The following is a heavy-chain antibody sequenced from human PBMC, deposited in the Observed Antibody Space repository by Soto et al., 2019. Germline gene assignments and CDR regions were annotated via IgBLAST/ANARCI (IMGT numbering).Heavy chain of an antibody. D-gene: IGHD2-2*02. Sequence: GGSLRLSCAASGFTFSSYSMNWVRQAPGTGLEWVASISSSSSYIYYEDSVKVRFTIYIENSNNSLYLQMNSLRAEDTAVYYCASTVVVVPAAIPNYYYGMDXWGQGTTVTVS. J-gene: IGHJ6*02. CDR3: ASTVVVVPAAIPNYYYGMDX. CDR1: GFTFSSYS. CDR2: ISSSSSYI. V-gene: IGHV3-21*01.